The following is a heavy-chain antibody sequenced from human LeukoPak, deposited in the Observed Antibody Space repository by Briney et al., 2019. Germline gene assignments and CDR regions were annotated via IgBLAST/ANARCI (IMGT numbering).Heavy chain of an antibody. CDR2: ISYDGSNE. CDR1: GFTFSTYG. V-gene: IGHV3-30*12. CDR3: ARVSRAVFPGDAFDI. J-gene: IGHJ3*02. D-gene: IGHD2-21*01. Sequence: GRSLRLSCAASGFTFSTYGMHWVRQAPGKGLEWVAVISYDGSNEYYADSVKGRFTISRDNAKNSLYLQMNSLRAEDTALYYCARVSRAVFPGDAFDIWGQGTMVTVSS.